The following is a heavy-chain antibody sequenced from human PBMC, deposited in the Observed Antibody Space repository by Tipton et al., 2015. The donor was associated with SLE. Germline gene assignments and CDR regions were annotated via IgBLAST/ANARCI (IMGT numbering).Heavy chain of an antibody. D-gene: IGHD3-3*01. CDR3: ARGGFSHGFDL. CDR2: IDSDGRGT. Sequence: SLRLSCAASGFTFVNYWLHWVSQAPGKGLVWVSRIDSDGRGTLYADSVKGRFTISRDNAKNTVYLQMNSLRAEDMAVYYCARGGFSHGFDLWGQGTMVTVSS. V-gene: IGHV3-74*01. J-gene: IGHJ3*01. CDR1: GFTFVNYW.